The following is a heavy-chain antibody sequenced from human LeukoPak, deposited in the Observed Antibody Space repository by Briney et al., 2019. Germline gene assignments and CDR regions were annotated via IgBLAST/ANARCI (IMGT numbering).Heavy chain of an antibody. Sequence: GGSLRLSCAASGVTLSPYGMHWVRPAPAKGLEWVAVISYEGGTQHYADSVKGRFIISRDNPRNTLYLQMNILSTEDTAMYYCAKEGTPQVSTWYDLWGQGTQVIVSS. J-gene: IGHJ5*02. CDR2: ISYEGGTQ. CDR1: GVTLSPYG. V-gene: IGHV3-30*18. CDR3: AKEGTPQVSTWYDL. D-gene: IGHD3-10*01.